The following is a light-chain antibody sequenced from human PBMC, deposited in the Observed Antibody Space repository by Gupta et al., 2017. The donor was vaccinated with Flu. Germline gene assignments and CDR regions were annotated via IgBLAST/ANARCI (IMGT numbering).Light chain of an antibody. V-gene: IGLV2-14*01. CDR1: SSDIGSYDY. CDR2: EVT. CDR3: NSYTTSNIQAV. Sequence: ITISCNGTSSDIGSYDYVSWYQQHPGKAPKLIIYEVTSRPSGVSNRFSGSKSGDTASLTISGLQAEDEADYYCNSYTTSNIQAVFGGGTRLTVL. J-gene: IGLJ3*02.